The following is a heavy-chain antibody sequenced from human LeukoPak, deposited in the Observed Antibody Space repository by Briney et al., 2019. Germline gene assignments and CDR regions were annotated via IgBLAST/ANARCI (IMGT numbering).Heavy chain of an antibody. V-gene: IGHV3-23*01. CDR1: GFTFSSYG. CDR3: AKGHYYGSGSLDY. CDR2: IGGRDGST. D-gene: IGHD3-10*01. Sequence: GGSLRLSCAASGFTFSSYGMSWVRQAPGKGLEWVSAIGGRDGSTYYADSVKGRFTISRDNSKNTLYVQMNSLRAEDTAVYYCAKGHYYGSGSLDYWGQGTLVTVS. J-gene: IGHJ4*02.